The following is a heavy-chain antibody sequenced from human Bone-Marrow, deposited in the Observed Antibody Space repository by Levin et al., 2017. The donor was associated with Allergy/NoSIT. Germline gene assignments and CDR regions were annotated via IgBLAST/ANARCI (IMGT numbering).Heavy chain of an antibody. CDR1: GFTFSSYG. J-gene: IGHJ5*02. D-gene: IGHD3-10*01. CDR2: IWYDGSNK. Sequence: QPGGSLRLSCAASGFTFSSYGMHWVRQAPGKGLEWVAVIWYDGSNKYYADSVKGRFTISRDNSKNTLYLQMNSLRAEDTAVYYCAREITMVRGPNWFDPWGQGTLVTVSS. V-gene: IGHV3-33*01. CDR3: AREITMVRGPNWFDP.